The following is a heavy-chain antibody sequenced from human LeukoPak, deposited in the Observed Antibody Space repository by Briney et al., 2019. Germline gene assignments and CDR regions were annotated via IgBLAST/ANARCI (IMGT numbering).Heavy chain of an antibody. J-gene: IGHJ4*02. Sequence: ASVKVSCKASGYTFTSYGISWVRQAPGQGLEWMGWISAYNGNTNYAQKLQGRVTMTTDTSTSTAYMELRSLISDDTAVYYCARWDSSGYYPMYYFDYWGQGTLVTVSS. CDR2: ISAYNGNT. D-gene: IGHD3-22*01. CDR3: ARWDSSGYYPMYYFDY. V-gene: IGHV1-18*01. CDR1: GYTFTSYG.